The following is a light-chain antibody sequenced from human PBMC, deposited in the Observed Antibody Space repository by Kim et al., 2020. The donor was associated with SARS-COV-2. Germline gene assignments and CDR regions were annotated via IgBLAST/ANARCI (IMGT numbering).Light chain of an antibody. CDR2: GAS. CDR1: QRVSSSY. J-gene: IGKJ1*01. CDR3: QLYGSSPQT. Sequence: SPAERAPLSCRASQRVSSSYLAWYKQKPGQAPRLLIYGASSRATGIPDRFSGSGSGTDFTLTIIRLEPEDFAVYYCQLYGSSPQTFGQGTKVDIK. V-gene: IGKV3-20*01.